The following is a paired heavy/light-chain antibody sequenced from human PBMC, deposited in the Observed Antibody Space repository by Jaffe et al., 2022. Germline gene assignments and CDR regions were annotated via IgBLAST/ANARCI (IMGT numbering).Heavy chain of an antibody. D-gene: IGHD2-15*01. CDR1: GGSFSGYY. Sequence: QVQLQQWGAGLLKPSETLSLTCAVYGGSFSGYYWSWIRQPPGKGLEWIGEINHSGSTNYNPSLKSRVTISVDTSKNQFSLKLSSVTAADTAVYYCARGNYRYCSGGSCYPAEYFQHWGQGTLVTVSS. CDR2: INHSGST. CDR3: ARGNYRYCSGGSCYPAEYFQH. V-gene: IGHV4-34*01. J-gene: IGHJ1*01.
Light chain of an antibody. CDR3: QQYGSAMYT. V-gene: IGKV3-20*01. J-gene: IGKJ2*01. CDR2: GAS. CDR1: QSVSSSY. Sequence: EIVLTQSPGTLSLSPGERATLSCRASQSVSSSYLAWYQQKPGQAPRLLIYGASSRATGIPDRFSGSGSGTDFTLTISRLEPEDFAVYYCQQYGSAMYTFGQGTKLEIK.